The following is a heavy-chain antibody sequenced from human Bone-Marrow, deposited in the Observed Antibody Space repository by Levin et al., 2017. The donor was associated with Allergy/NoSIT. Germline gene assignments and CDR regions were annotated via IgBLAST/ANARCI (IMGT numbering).Heavy chain of an antibody. CDR1: GYTFTSYY. D-gene: IGHD6-19*01. Sequence: GASVKVSCKASGYTFTSYYMHWVRQAPGQGLEWMGIINPSGGSTSYAQKFQGRVTMTRDTSTSTVYMELSSLRSEDTAVYYCASPLRVASRSEWGVNYYYYYGMDVWGQGTTVTVSS. CDR2: INPSGGST. CDR3: ASPLRVASRSEWGVNYYYYYGMDV. V-gene: IGHV1-46*01. J-gene: IGHJ6*02.